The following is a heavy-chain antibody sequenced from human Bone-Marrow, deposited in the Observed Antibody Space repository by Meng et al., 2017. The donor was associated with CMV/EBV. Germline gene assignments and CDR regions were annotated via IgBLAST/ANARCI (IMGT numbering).Heavy chain of an antibody. Sequence: GESLKISCAASGFTFSSYPMHWVRQAPGKGLEWVAIISYDGSNKYYADSVKGRFTISRDNSKNTLYLQMNSLRAEDTAVYYCAKDRGSLLWFGETPDYWGQGTLVTVSS. CDR2: ISYDGSNK. V-gene: IGHV3-30*18. J-gene: IGHJ4*02. CDR1: GFTFSSYP. CDR3: AKDRGSLLWFGETPDY. D-gene: IGHD3-10*01.